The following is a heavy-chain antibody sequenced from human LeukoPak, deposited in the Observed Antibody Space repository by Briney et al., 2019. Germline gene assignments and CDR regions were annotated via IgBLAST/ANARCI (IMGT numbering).Heavy chain of an antibody. CDR3: AGRGDGNLYYFDH. D-gene: IGHD5-24*01. Sequence: PGGSLRLSCAASGFTFSSYWMSWVRQAPGKGLEWVANIKQDGSEQYYVDSVKGRFTISRDNAKNSLYLQMKSLRPEDTAVYYCAGRGDGNLYYFDHWGQGTLVTAPS. J-gene: IGHJ4*02. CDR2: IKQDGSEQ. CDR1: GFTFSSYW. V-gene: IGHV3-7*04.